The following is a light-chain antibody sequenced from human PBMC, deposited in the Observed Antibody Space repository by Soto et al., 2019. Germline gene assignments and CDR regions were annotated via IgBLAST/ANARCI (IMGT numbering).Light chain of an antibody. CDR3: MQVLQTPLT. Sequence: DIVMTQSPLSLPVTPGEPASISCRSSQSLLHSNGYNYLGWFLQKPGQSPQLLIYLGSGRASGVPDRFSGSGSGTDFTLKISRVEAEDVGVYYCMQVLQTPLTFSGGTKVEIK. V-gene: IGKV2-28*01. CDR1: QSLLHSNGYNY. J-gene: IGKJ4*01. CDR2: LGS.